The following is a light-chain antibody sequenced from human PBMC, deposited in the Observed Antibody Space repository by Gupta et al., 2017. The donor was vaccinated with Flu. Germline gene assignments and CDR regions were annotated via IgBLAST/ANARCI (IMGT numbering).Light chain of an antibody. V-gene: IGLV2-14*01. Sequence: QSALTQPASVSGSPGQSITISCTGTSSDVGAYNFVSWYQQHPGKGPKLIIYVVSNRPSGVSNRFSGSKSGNTATLTISGLQAEDEADYYCSSFTGSSPLVVFGTGTKVTVL. CDR3: SSFTGSSPLVV. CDR1: SSDVGAYNF. J-gene: IGLJ1*01. CDR2: VVS.